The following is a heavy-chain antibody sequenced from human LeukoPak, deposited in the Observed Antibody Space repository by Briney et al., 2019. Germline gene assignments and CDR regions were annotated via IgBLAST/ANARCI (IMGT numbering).Heavy chain of an antibody. CDR3: AKVTGNWFDP. J-gene: IGHJ5*02. V-gene: IGHV4-59*08. CDR1: GGSISSYY. Sequence: SETLSLTCTVSGGSISSYYWSWIRQPPGKGLEWIGYIYYTGSTNYNPSLKSRVTISVDTSKNQFSLKLSSVTAADTAVYYCAKVTGNWFDPWGQGTLVTVSS. D-gene: IGHD2-21*02. CDR2: IYYTGST.